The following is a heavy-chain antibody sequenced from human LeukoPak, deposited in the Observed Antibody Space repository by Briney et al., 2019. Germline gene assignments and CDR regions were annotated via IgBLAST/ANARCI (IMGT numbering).Heavy chain of an antibody. D-gene: IGHD6-19*01. J-gene: IGHJ4*02. CDR2: IYYTGST. V-gene: IGHV4-59*01. Sequence: SETLSLICTVSGGSIDTYYWTWIRQPPGKGLEYIAYIYYTGSTDYNPSFKSRVRMSLDTSKNQFSLVLNSVTAADTAVYCCARGRYGGGWYDYWGQGTLVTVSS. CDR3: ARGRYGGGWYDY. CDR1: GGSIDTYY.